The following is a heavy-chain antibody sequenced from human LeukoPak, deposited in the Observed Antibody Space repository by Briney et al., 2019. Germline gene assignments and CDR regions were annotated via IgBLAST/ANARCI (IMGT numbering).Heavy chain of an antibody. V-gene: IGHV4-59*01. CDR1: GFTFSDYY. Sequence: GSLRLSCAASGFTFSDYYMSWIRQPPGKGLEWIGYIYYSGSTNYNPSLKSRVTISVDTSKNQFSLKLSSVTAADTAVYYCARGARSPYAFDIWGQGTMVTVSS. J-gene: IGHJ3*02. CDR3: ARGARSPYAFDI. CDR2: IYYSGST.